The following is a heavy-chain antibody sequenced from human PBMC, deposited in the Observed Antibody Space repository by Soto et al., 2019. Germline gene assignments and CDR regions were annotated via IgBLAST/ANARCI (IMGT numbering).Heavy chain of an antibody. CDR1: GYTFTSYG. D-gene: IGHD4-17*01. Sequence: GESLKISCKASGYTFTSYGISWVRQAPGQGLEWMGWISAYNGNTNYAQKLQGRVTMTTDTSTSTAYMELRSLRSDDTAVYYCARDRNKGFGDYVNFDYWGQGTLVTVSS. CDR2: ISAYNGNT. J-gene: IGHJ4*02. CDR3: ARDRNKGFGDYVNFDY. V-gene: IGHV1-18*01.